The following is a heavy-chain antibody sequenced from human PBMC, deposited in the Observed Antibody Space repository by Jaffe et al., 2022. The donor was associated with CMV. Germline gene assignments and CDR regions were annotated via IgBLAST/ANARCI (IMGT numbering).Heavy chain of an antibody. Sequence: EVQLVESGGGLIQPGGSLRLSCAASGFTVSSNYMSWVRQAPGKGLEWVSVIYSGGSTYYADSVKGRFTISRDNSKNTLYLQMNSLRAEDTAVYYCARARVYQLLDYGMDVWGQGTTVTVSS. CDR1: GFTVSSNY. D-gene: IGHD2-2*01. J-gene: IGHJ6*02. CDR2: IYSGGST. V-gene: IGHV3-53*01. CDR3: ARARVYQLLDYGMDV.